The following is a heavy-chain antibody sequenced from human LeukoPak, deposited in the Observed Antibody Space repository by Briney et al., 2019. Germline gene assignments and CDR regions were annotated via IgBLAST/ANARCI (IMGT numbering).Heavy chain of an antibody. D-gene: IGHD3-3*01. V-gene: IGHV3-21*01. CDR2: ISSSSSYI. J-gene: IGHJ6*03. CDR1: GFTFSSYS. CDR3: ARDTYDFWSGSHMDV. Sequence: GGSLRLSCAASGFTFSSYSMNWVRQAPGKGLEWVSSISSSSSYIYYADSVKGRFTISRDTAKNSLYLQMNSLRAEDTAVYYCARDTYDFWSGSHMDVWGKGTTVTVSS.